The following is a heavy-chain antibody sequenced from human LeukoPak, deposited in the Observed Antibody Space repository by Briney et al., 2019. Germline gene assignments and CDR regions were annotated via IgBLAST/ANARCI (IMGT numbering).Heavy chain of an antibody. CDR1: GYSISSGYN. V-gene: IGHV4-38-2*01. CDR2: IYHSGST. Sequence: SETLSLTCAVSGYSISSGYNWGWIRQSPGKGLEWIGSIYHSGSTNYNPSLKSRVTISVDTSKNQFSLKLSSVTAADTAVYYCARAGSNYYFDYWGQGTLVTVSS. D-gene: IGHD4-11*01. CDR3: ARAGSNYYFDY. J-gene: IGHJ4*02.